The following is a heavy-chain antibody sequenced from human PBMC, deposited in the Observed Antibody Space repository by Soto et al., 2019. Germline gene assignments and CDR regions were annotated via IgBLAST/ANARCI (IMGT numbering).Heavy chain of an antibody. CDR3: ALSAPLTYYFDY. V-gene: IGHV3-7*01. D-gene: IGHD3-3*02. CDR1: GFTFSSHW. Sequence: AGGPLRPPCAASGFTFSSHWMIRVRQAPGEGLEWVANIKQDGSEKYYVDSVKGRFTISRDNAKNSLYLQMNSLRAEDTAVYYCALSAPLTYYFDYWGQGTLVTVSS. CDR2: IKQDGSEK. J-gene: IGHJ4*02.